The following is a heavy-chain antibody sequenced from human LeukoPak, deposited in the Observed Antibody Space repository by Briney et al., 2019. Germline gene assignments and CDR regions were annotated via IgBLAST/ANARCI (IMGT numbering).Heavy chain of an antibody. Sequence: SETLSLTCTVSSASFSSYYWSWIRQPPGKGLEWIGYSRNSGFTKYNASLKSRVTISIDTSQNQFSLKLTSVTAADTAVYYCARHGQQLENNALDMWGQGTMVTVSS. CDR1: SASFSSYY. D-gene: IGHD6-13*01. J-gene: IGHJ3*02. V-gene: IGHV4-59*08. CDR3: ARHGQQLENNALDM. CDR2: SRNSGFT.